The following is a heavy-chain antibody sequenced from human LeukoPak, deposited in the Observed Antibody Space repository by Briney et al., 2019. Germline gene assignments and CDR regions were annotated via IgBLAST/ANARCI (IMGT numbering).Heavy chain of an antibody. CDR1: GFNFSSYG. Sequence: PGGSLRLSCAASGFNFSSYGMHWVRQAPGKGLEGVAVISYDGSNKYYADSVKGLFTISRDNSKNTLYLQMDSLRAEDTAVYYCAKDLSSLVTAANIWGQGTMVTVSS. D-gene: IGHD2-21*02. J-gene: IGHJ3*02. CDR2: ISYDGSNK. V-gene: IGHV3-30*18. CDR3: AKDLSSLVTAANI.